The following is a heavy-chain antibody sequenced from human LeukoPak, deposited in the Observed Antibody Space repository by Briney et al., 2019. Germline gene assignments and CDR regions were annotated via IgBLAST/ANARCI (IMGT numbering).Heavy chain of an antibody. V-gene: IGHV3-23*01. Sequence: GGSLRLSCAASGFTFSSYGMTWVRQAPGKGLEWVSGISGSGGSTYYEDSVKGRFTISRDNPKNTLYLQMNSLRAEDTAVYYCAKNSGGTCYSHLDYWGRGTLVTVSS. D-gene: IGHD2-15*01. CDR3: AKNSGGTCYSHLDY. CDR2: ISGSGGST. CDR1: GFTFSSYG. J-gene: IGHJ4*02.